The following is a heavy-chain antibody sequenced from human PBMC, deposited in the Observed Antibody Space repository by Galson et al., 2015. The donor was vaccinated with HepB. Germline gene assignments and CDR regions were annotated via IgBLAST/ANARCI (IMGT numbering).Heavy chain of an antibody. D-gene: IGHD3-3*01. J-gene: IGHJ4*02. V-gene: IGHV1-8*01. CDR2: MNPNSGNT. CDR3: AREGDFWSGYLLTG. CDR1: GSTFTSYD. Sequence: SVKVSCKASGSTFTSYDINWVRQATGQGLEWMGWMNPNSGNTGYAQKFQGRVTMTRNTSISTAYMELSSLRSEDTAVYYCAREGDFWSGYLLTGWGQGTLVTVSS.